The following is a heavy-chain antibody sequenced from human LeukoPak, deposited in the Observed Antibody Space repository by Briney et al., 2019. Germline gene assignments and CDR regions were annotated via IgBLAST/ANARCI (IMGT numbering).Heavy chain of an antibody. J-gene: IGHJ3*02. Sequence: GSLRPSLAGSGFTFSTLEMNWPRQAPGKGLGWVSFIGSRPTTTYYAESVRGCFTISRDNTKNSVFLQMTSLRADDAAVYFCATSGAYEISWAFNIWGQGTMVAVSS. CDR3: ATSGAYEISWAFNI. V-gene: IGHV3-48*03. CDR1: GFTFSTLE. CDR2: IGSRPTTT. D-gene: IGHD3-9*01.